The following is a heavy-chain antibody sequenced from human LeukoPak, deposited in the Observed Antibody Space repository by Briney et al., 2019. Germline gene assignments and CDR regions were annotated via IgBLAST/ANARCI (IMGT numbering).Heavy chain of an antibody. CDR3: ARDIRDSSGYHRQDWFFDL. J-gene: IGHJ2*01. CDR1: GGSISGYY. CDR2: IYYSGST. V-gene: IGHV4-59*01. Sequence: SETLSLTRTVSGGSISGYYWSWIRQPPGKGLEWIGYIYYSGSTNYNPSLKSRDTISVDTSKNQFSLKLSSVTAADTAVYYCARDIRDSSGYHRQDWFFDLWGRGTLVTVSS. D-gene: IGHD3-22*01.